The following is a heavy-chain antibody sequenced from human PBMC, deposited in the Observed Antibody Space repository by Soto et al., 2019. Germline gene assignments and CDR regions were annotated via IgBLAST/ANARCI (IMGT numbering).Heavy chain of an antibody. D-gene: IGHD3-22*01. CDR3: ARGSGVIKYYFDY. V-gene: IGHV1-69*02. Sequence: QVQLVQSGAEVKKPGSSVKVSCKASGGTFSSYTISWVRQAPGQGLEWMGRIIPILGIANYAQKFQGRVTITADKSTSTAYMELSSLRSEDTAVSYCARGSGVIKYYFDYWGQGTLVTVSS. J-gene: IGHJ4*02. CDR2: IIPILGIA. CDR1: GGTFSSYT.